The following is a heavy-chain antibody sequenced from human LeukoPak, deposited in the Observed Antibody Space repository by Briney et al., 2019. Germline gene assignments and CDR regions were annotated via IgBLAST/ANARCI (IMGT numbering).Heavy chain of an antibody. CDR2: IYYSGST. CDR3: AITGTLAWFDP. D-gene: IGHD1-7*01. Sequence: SETLSLTCTVSGGSISSSSYCWAWIRQPPGKGLEWIGNIYYSGSTYYNPSLKSRVTISVDTSKNQFSLKLSSVTAADTAVYYCAITGTLAWFDPWGQGTLVTVSS. V-gene: IGHV4-39*01. CDR1: GGSISSSSYC. J-gene: IGHJ5*02.